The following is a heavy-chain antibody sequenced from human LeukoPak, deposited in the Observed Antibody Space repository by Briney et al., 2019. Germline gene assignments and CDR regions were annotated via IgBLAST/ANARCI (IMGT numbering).Heavy chain of an antibody. CDR3: AKDYGGNYTPRFDY. CDR2: IRYDGSNK. D-gene: IGHD4-23*01. J-gene: IGHJ4*02. V-gene: IGHV3-30*02. Sequence: GGSLRLSCAASGFTFSSYEMNWVRQAPGKGLEWVAFIRYDGSNKYYADSVKGRFTISRDNSKNTLYLQMNSLRAEDTAVYYCAKDYGGNYTPRFDYWGQGTLVTVSS. CDR1: GFTFSSYE.